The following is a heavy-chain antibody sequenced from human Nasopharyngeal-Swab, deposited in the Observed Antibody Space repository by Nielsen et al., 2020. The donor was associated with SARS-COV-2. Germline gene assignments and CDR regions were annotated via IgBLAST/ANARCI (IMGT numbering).Heavy chain of an antibody. Sequence: SETLSLTCAVYGGSFSGYYWSWIRQPPGKGLEWIGEINHSGSTNYNPSLKSRVTIPVDTSKNQFSLKLSSVTAADTAVYYCARAGIAAAGYYYYGMDVWGQGTTVTVSS. CDR3: ARAGIAAAGYYYYGMDV. V-gene: IGHV4-34*01. D-gene: IGHD6-13*01. CDR1: GGSFSGYY. CDR2: INHSGST. J-gene: IGHJ6*02.